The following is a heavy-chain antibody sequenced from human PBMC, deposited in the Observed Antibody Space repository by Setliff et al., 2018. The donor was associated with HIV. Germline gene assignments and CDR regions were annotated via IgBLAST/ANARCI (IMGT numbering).Heavy chain of an antibody. Sequence: PSETLSLTCTVSGGSIRNEDYFWSWIRQPAGKGLEWIGRFYTSGSTNYNPPFKSRVTISEGTSKNQFSLKLSSVTAADTAVYYCARAMRGVVVTNMYYYYGMDVWGQGTTVTVSS. D-gene: IGHD2-21*02. CDR2: FYTSGST. J-gene: IGHJ6*02. CDR1: GGSIRNEDYF. CDR3: ARAMRGVVVTNMYYYYGMDV. V-gene: IGHV4-61*02.